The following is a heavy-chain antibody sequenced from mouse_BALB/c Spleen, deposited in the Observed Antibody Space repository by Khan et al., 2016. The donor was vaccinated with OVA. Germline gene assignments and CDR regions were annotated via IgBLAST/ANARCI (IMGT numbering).Heavy chain of an antibody. CDR1: GYSITSDYA. V-gene: IGHV3-2*02. CDR2: ISYSGST. CDR3: ARDGRGYAMDY. J-gene: IGHJ4*01. Sequence: EVQLQESGPGLVKPSQSLSLTCTVTGYSITSDYAWNWLRQLPGNKLEWMGYISYSGSTSYNPSLKSRISITRDTSKNQFFLQLNSVTTEDTATYYCARDGRGYAMDYWGQGTSVTVSS. D-gene: IGHD2-3*01.